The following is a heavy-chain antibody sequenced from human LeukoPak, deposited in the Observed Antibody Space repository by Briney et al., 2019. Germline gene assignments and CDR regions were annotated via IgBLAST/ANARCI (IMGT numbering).Heavy chain of an antibody. V-gene: IGHV4-34*01. CDR1: GGSFSGYY. D-gene: IGHD2-15*01. CDR2: INRSGST. CDR3: ARVICSGGSCRFDY. Sequence: SETLSLTCAVYGGSFSGYYWSWIRQPPGKGLEWIGEINRSGSTNYNPSLKSRVTMSVDTSKNQFSLKLSSVTAADTAVYYCARVICSGGSCRFDYWGQGTLVTVSS. J-gene: IGHJ4*02.